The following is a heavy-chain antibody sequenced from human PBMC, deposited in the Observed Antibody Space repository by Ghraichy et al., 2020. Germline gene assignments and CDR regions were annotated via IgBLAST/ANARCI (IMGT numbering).Heavy chain of an antibody. CDR3: ATPFLDYGSGSYSPDYYGMDV. CDR1: GYTLTELS. CDR2: FDPEDGET. Sequence: ASVKVSCKVSGYTLTELSMHWVRQAPGKGLEWMGGFDPEDGETIYAQKFQGRVTMTEDTSTDTAYMELSSLRSEDTAVYYCATPFLDYGSGSYSPDYYGMDVWGQGTTVTVSS. V-gene: IGHV1-24*01. J-gene: IGHJ6*02. D-gene: IGHD3-10*01.